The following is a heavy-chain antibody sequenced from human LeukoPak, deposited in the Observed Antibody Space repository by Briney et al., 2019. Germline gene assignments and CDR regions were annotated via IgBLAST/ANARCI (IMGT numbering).Heavy chain of an antibody. J-gene: IGHJ4*02. CDR2: IRNKANSYTT. CDR3: ARGTYFDY. CDR1: GFTFSHHP. V-gene: IGHV3-72*01. D-gene: IGHD3-10*01. Sequence: GGSLRLSCAASGFTFSHHPIDWVRQAPGKGLEWVGRIRNKANSYTTEYAASVKGRFTISRDDSKNSLYLQMNSLKTEDTAVYYCARGTYFDYWGQGTLVTVSS.